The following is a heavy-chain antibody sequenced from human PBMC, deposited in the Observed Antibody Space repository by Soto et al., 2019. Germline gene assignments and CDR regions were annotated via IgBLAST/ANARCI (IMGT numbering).Heavy chain of an antibody. D-gene: IGHD3-10*01. J-gene: IGHJ6*02. CDR1: GFSFSNAW. CDR3: TTVSLWFGESNYYSYYCMDV. Sequence: GGSLRLSCEASGFSFSNAWMSWVRQAQWKGLACVGRIKSQTDGGTTDYAAPVKGRFTLSRDDSKTTLYLQMNSLKTDDIAVYYCTTVSLWFGESNYYSYYCMDVWGQGTTVTVSS. CDR2: IKSQTDGGTT. V-gene: IGHV3-15*01.